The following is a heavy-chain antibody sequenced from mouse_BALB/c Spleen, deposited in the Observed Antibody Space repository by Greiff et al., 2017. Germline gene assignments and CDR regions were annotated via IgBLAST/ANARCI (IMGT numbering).Heavy chain of an antibody. V-gene: IGHV5-6*01. CDR2: ISSGGSYT. CDR1: GFTFSSYG. Sequence: EVMLVESGGDLVKPGGSLKLSCAASGFTFSSYGMSWVRQTPDKRLEWVATISSGGSYTYYPDSVKGRFTISRDNAKNTLYLQMSSLKSEDTAMYYCARLDYDGGYFDYWGQGTTLTVSS. D-gene: IGHD2-4*01. J-gene: IGHJ2*01. CDR3: ARLDYDGGYFDY.